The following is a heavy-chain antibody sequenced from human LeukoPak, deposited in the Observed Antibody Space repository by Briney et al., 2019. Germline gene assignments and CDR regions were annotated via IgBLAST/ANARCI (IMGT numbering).Heavy chain of an antibody. D-gene: IGHD3-22*01. J-gene: IGHJ4*02. V-gene: IGHV4-59*01. Sequence: SETLSPTCTVSGGSISSYYWSWIRQPPGKGLEWIGYIYYSGSTNYNPSLKSRVTISVDTSKNQFSLKLSSVTAADTAVYYCAGASGYYYYWGQGTLVTVSS. CDR3: AGASGYYYY. CDR1: GGSISSYY. CDR2: IYYSGST.